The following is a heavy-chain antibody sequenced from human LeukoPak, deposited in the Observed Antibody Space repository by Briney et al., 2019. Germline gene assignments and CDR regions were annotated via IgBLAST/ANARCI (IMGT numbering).Heavy chain of an antibody. D-gene: IGHD5-24*01. CDR1: GGSFSGYY. Sequence: SETLSLTCSVYGGSFSGYYWSWIRQPPGKGLEWIGEINHSGSTNYNPSLKSRVTISVDTSKNQFSLKLSSVTAADTAVYYCARIGDGNNRPPDYWGQGTTVTVSS. V-gene: IGHV4-34*01. J-gene: IGHJ4*02. CDR2: INHSGST. CDR3: ARIGDGNNRPPDY.